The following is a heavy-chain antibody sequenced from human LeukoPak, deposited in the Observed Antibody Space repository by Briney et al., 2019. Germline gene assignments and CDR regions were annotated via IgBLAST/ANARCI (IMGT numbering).Heavy chain of an antibody. Sequence: SETLSLTCAVYGGTFSGYYWSWIRQPPGKRLEWVGESNDSGGTNYNPSLKSRVTISADKSKNQVSLKLTSVTAEDTAVYYCARVYVGSTTTYPYDYWGQGTLVTVSS. D-gene: IGHD3-16*01. CDR1: GGTFSGYY. J-gene: IGHJ4*02. CDR3: ARVYVGSTTTYPYDY. CDR2: SNDSGGT. V-gene: IGHV4-34*01.